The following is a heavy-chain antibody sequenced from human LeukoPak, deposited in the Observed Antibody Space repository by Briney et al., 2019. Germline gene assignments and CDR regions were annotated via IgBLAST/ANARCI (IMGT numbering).Heavy chain of an antibody. D-gene: IGHD3-10*01. CDR2: IYPRDSDT. V-gene: IGHV5-51*01. Sequence: GESLKISCXGSGYTFTNYWIGWVRQMPGKGLEWLGIIYPRDSDTRYNPSFQDQVTISVDKSIRTAYLQWSSLKASDTAMYYCARHLGVVRGVVRYFDYWGQGTLVTVSS. CDR1: GYTFTNYW. CDR3: ARHLGVVRGVVRYFDY. J-gene: IGHJ4*02.